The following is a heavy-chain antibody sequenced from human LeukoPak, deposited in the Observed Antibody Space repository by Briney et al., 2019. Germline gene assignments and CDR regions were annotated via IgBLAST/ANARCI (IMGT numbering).Heavy chain of an antibody. J-gene: IGHJ3*02. CDR1: GFTFDDYD. D-gene: IGHD3-10*01. V-gene: IGHV3-43*02. CDR3: AKRGSYDALDI. Sequence: PGGPLRLSCAASGFTFDDYDMHWVRQAPGKGLEWVSLISGDGGRTYYADSVKGRFTISRDNSKNSLYLQMNSLRTEDTALYYCAKRGSYDALDIWGQGTMVTVSS. CDR2: ISGDGGRT.